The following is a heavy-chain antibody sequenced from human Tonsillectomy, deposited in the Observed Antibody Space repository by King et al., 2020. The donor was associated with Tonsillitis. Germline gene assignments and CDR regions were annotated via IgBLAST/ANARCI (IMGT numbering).Heavy chain of an antibody. CDR3: AREFQRDCSSTSCHFLY. D-gene: IGHD2-2*01. CDR2: INTNTGNP. J-gene: IGHJ4*02. V-gene: IGHV7-4-1*02. Sequence: QLVQSGSELKKPGASVKVSCKASGYTFTSYAMNWVRQAPGQGLEWMGWINTNTGNPTYAQGFTGRFVFSWDTSVTTAYLQISSLKAEDTAVYYCAREFQRDCSSTSCHFLYWGQGTLVTVSS. CDR1: GYTFTSYA.